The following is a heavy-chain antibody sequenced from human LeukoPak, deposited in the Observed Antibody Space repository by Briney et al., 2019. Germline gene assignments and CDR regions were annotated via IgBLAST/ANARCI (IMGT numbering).Heavy chain of an antibody. CDR1: GYTFTNFG. Sequence: ASVKVSCKASGYTFTNFGIGWVRQAPGQGLEWMGWINAHDGKRNYALKHEDRVIMTTDTSTSTVYMELRGLRSDDTAVYYCARRSTLYSSGWFYFDYWGQGTLVTVSS. V-gene: IGHV1-18*01. J-gene: IGHJ4*02. CDR3: ARRSTLYSSGWFYFDY. D-gene: IGHD6-19*01. CDR2: INAHDGKR.